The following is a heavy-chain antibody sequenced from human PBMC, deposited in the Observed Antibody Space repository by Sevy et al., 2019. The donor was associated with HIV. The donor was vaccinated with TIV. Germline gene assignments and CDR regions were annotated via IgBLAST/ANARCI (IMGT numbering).Heavy chain of an antibody. CDR1: GYTFSVHY. V-gene: IGHV1-2*02. Sequence: ASVKGSCSTSGYTFSVHYIYWVRQAAGQGLEWMGWINPNTGDTNFSPKFQGRVTMTRDSSINTAYMELSRLTSADTAVYFCARLRYSDPSGQYYGGGADYFDYWGQGTLVTVSS. CDR3: ARLRYSDPSGQYYGGGADYFDY. D-gene: IGHD3-22*01. J-gene: IGHJ4*02. CDR2: INPNTGDT.